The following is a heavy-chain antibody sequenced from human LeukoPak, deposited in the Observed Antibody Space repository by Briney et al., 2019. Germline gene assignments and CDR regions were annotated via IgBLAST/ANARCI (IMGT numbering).Heavy chain of an antibody. CDR2: VHSSGST. D-gene: IGHD3-9*01. V-gene: IGHV4-59*02. CDR1: GDSVRNYF. Sequence: SETLSLTCTVSGDSVRNYFWSWIRQTPRKGLEWMGYVHSSGSTNYNPSLKSRLSISVDTSENQFSLKVNSVTAADTAVYYCARILAGHSDIFTGLPTRYFDFWGQGILVTVSS. J-gene: IGHJ4*02. CDR3: ARILAGHSDIFTGLPTRYFDF.